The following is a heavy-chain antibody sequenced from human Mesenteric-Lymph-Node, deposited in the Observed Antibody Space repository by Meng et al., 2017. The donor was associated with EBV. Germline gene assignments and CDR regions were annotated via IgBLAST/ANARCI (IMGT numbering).Heavy chain of an antibody. CDR2: IYWDDDK. V-gene: IGHV2-5*02. D-gene: IGHD3-10*01. CDR3: AHSRNYYGSGTYTFDY. Sequence: QNTLKESGPTLVKATQTLTLTCTFSEVSLSTNGVGVGWIRQPPGKALEWLALIYWDDDKRYSPSLKSRLTINKDTSKNEVVLTMTNMDRVDTATYYCAHSRNYYGSGTYTFDYWSQGTLVTVSS. J-gene: IGHJ4*02. CDR1: EVSLSTNGVG.